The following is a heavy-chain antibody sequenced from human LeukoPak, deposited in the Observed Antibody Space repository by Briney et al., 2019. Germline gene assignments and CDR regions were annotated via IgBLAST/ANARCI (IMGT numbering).Heavy chain of an antibody. CDR2: ISRGSIT. J-gene: IGHJ2*01. D-gene: IGHD7-27*01. Sequence: GGSLRLSCVASGFTFGTHAMSWVRQVPGKGLEWVSGISRGSITYYSDSVKGRFTISRDNSKNTLYLQMNSLRAEDTAVYYYARDPTGAYYWYFDLWGRGTLVTVSS. CDR1: GFTFGTHA. V-gene: IGHV3-23*01. CDR3: ARDPTGAYYWYFDL.